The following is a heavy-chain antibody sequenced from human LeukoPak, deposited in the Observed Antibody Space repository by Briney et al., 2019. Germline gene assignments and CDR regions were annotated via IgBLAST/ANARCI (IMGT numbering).Heavy chain of an antibody. V-gene: IGHV4-4*07. D-gene: IGHD6-13*01. Sequence: PSETLSLTCTVSGGSISSYYWSWIRQPAGKGLERIGRIYTSGSTNYNPSLKSRVTMSVDTSKNQFSLKLSSVTAAGTAVYYCARAQRIAAAGTRRPFHYYYGMDVWGQGTTVTVSS. CDR3: ARAQRIAAAGTRRPFHYYYGMDV. CDR1: GGSISSYY. CDR2: IYTSGST. J-gene: IGHJ6*02.